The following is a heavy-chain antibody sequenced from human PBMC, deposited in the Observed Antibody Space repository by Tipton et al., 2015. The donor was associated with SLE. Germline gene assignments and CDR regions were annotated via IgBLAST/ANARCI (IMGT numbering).Heavy chain of an antibody. V-gene: IGHV4-61*02. D-gene: IGHD6-25*01. CDR3: VRIIRADWYFDL. J-gene: IGHJ2*01. Sequence: LRLSCTASGDSFTNDAHYWGWIRQTAGKGLEWLGRIHNTGSTYYNPSLKSRVTISLDTSTNQFSLRLTSVTAADTAEYYCVRIIRADWYFDLWGRGTLVTVSS. CDR1: GDSFTNDAHY. CDR2: IHNTGST.